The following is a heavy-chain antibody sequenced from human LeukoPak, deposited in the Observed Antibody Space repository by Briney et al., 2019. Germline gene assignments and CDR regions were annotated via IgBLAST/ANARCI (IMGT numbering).Heavy chain of an antibody. CDR1: GYTFTSYA. Sequence: ASVKVSCKASGYTFTSYAMHWVRQAPGQRLEWMGWINAGNGNTKYSQKFQGRVTITTDESTSTAYMELSSLRSEDTAVYYCVAGSNLDTFDYWGQGTLVTVSS. CDR3: VAGSNLDTFDY. J-gene: IGHJ4*02. CDR2: INAGNGNT. D-gene: IGHD3-22*01. V-gene: IGHV1-3*01.